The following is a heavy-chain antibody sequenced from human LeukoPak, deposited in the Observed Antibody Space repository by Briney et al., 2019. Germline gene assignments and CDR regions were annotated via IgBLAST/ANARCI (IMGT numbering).Heavy chain of an antibody. J-gene: IGHJ4*02. CDR1: GFTVSSNY. Sequence: GGSLRLSCAASGFTVSSNYMSWVRQAPGKGLEWVSVIYSGGSTYYADSVKGRFTISRDNSKNTLYLQMNSLRAEDTAVYYCARGRYDYYYDSDFDYWGQGTLVTVSS. CDR2: IYSGGST. D-gene: IGHD3-22*01. CDR3: ARGRYDYYYDSDFDY. V-gene: IGHV3-66*01.